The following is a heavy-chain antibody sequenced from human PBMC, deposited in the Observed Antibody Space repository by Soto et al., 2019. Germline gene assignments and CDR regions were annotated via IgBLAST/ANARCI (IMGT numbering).Heavy chain of an antibody. Sequence: PGESLKISCKGSGYSFNSYWIGWVRQMPGKGLEWMGIIYPGDSDTRYSPSFQGQVTISADKSISTAYLQWSSLKASDTAMYYCASAQTRYSSSWYDPYYFDYWGQGTLVTVSS. CDR1: GYSFNSYW. D-gene: IGHD6-13*01. CDR2: IYPGDSDT. CDR3: ASAQTRYSSSWYDPYYFDY. J-gene: IGHJ4*02. V-gene: IGHV5-51*01.